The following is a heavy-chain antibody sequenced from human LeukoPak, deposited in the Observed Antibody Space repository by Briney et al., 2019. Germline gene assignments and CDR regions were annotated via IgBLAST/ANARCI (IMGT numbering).Heavy chain of an antibody. J-gene: IGHJ4*02. Sequence: GASVKVSCKASGYTFTSYYMHWVRQAPGQGLEWMGIINPSGGSTSYAQKFQGRVTMTRDTPTSTVYMELSSLRSEDTAVYYCARGNVDTALGYYFDYWGQGTLVTVSS. V-gene: IGHV1-46*01. CDR1: GYTFTSYY. CDR3: ARGNVDTALGYYFDY. CDR2: INPSGGST. D-gene: IGHD5-18*01.